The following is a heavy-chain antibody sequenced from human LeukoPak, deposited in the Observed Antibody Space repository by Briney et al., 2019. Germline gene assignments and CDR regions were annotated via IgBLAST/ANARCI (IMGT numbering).Heavy chain of an antibody. CDR1: GFSFSSYG. V-gene: IGHV3-30*02. D-gene: IGHD3-16*02. J-gene: IGHJ4*02. CDR3: ARDGSSYDYVWGSYRPNFDY. CDR2: IRSDGSNK. Sequence: PGGSLRLSCAGSGFSFSSYGMHWVRQAPGKGLEWMAFIRSDGSNKYYADSVKGRFTISRDNSKNTLYLQMNSLRAEDTAVYYCARDGSSYDYVWGSYRPNFDYWGQGTLVTVSS.